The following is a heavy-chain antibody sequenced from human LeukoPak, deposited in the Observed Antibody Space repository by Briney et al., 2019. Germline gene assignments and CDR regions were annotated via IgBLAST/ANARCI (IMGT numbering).Heavy chain of an antibody. V-gene: IGHV3-30*18. CDR3: AKEPGSGWYYFDY. D-gene: IGHD6-19*01. Sequence: GGSLRLSCAASGFTFSSYGMHWVRQAPGKGLEWVAVISYDGSNKYYADSVKGRFIISRDNSKNTLYLQMNSLRAEDTAVYYCAKEPGSGWYYFDYWGQGTLVTVSS. CDR2: ISYDGSNK. J-gene: IGHJ4*02. CDR1: GFTFSSYG.